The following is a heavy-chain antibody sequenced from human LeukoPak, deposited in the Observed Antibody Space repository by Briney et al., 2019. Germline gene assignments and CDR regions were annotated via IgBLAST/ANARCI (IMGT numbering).Heavy chain of an antibody. V-gene: IGHV4-39*01. J-gene: IGHJ4*02. CDR2: IYYSGST. CDR1: GGSISRSNW. CDR3: ARHGLDSSGYYYLDY. Sequence: PSGTLSLTCTVSGGSISRSNWWSWIRQPPGKGLEWIGSIYYSGSTYYNPSLKSRVTISVDTSKNQFSLKLSSVTAADTAVYYCARHGLDSSGYYYLDYWGQGTLVTVSS. D-gene: IGHD3-22*01.